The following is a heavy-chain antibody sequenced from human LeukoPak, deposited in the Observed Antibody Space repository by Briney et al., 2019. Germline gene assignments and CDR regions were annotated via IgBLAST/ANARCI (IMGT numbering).Heavy chain of an antibody. CDR3: ARVTVLGYCSSTSCYSPWFDP. Sequence: GASVKVSCKASGYTFTGYYMHWVRQAPGQGLEWMGWINPNSGGTNYAQKFQGRVTMTRDTSTSTAYMELSRLRSDDTAVYYCARVTVLGYCSSTSCYSPWFDPRGQGTLVTVSS. J-gene: IGHJ5*02. D-gene: IGHD2-2*02. CDR1: GYTFTGYY. V-gene: IGHV1-2*02. CDR2: INPNSGGT.